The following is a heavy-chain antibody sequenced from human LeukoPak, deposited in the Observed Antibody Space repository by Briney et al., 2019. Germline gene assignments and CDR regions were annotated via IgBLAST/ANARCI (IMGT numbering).Heavy chain of an antibody. CDR2: MNPNSGNT. V-gene: IGHV1-8*01. J-gene: IGHJ6*02. CDR1: GHTFTSYD. D-gene: IGHD3-22*01. CDR3: ARQISGYTTYYYYYGMDV. Sequence: ASVKVSCKASGHTFTSYDTNWVRQTTGQGLEWMGWMNPNSGNTGYAQKFQGRVSMTRNTSTSTAYMELSSLRSEDTAVYYCARQISGYTTYYYYYGMDVWGQGTTVTVSS.